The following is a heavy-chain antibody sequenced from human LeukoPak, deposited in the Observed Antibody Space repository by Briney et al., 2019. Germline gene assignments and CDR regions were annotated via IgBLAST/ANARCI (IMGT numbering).Heavy chain of an antibody. CDR1: GGSISSYY. V-gene: IGHV4-59*01. CDR3: ARVPIRGYSYGAGAFDI. Sequence: SETLSLTCTVSGGSISSYYWSWIRQPPGKGLERIGYIYYSGSTNYNPSLKSRVTISVDTSKNQFSLKLSSVTAADTAVYYCARVPIRGYSYGAGAFDIWGQGTMVTVSS. CDR2: IYYSGST. J-gene: IGHJ3*02. D-gene: IGHD5-18*01.